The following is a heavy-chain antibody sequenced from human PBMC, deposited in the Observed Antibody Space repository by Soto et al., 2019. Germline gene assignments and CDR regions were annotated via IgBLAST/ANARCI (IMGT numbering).Heavy chain of an antibody. CDR1: GFTFSSYG. V-gene: IGHV3-30*18. CDR2: ISYDGSNK. Sequence: QVQLVESGGGVVQPGRSLRLSCAASGFTFSSYGMHWVRQAPGKGLEWVAVISYDGSNKYYADSVKGRFTISRDNSKNTMYLQMNSLRAEDTAVYYCAKDLHCSSTSCLAGLYYYYYYGMDVWGQGTTVTVSS. J-gene: IGHJ6*02. CDR3: AKDLHCSSTSCLAGLYYYYYYGMDV. D-gene: IGHD2-2*01.